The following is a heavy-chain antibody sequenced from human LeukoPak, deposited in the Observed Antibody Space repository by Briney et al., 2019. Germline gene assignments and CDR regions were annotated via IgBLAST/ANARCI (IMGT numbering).Heavy chain of an antibody. D-gene: IGHD3-10*01. J-gene: IGHJ6*03. CDR1: GGSFSGYY. V-gene: IGHV4-34*01. Sequence: SETLSLTCAVYGGSFSGYYWSWIRQPPGKGLEWIGEINHSGSTNYNPSLKRRVTISVDTSKNQFSLKLSSVTAADTAVYYCARGVLWFGSYYYYMDVWGKGTTVTVS. CDR3: ARGVLWFGSYYYYMDV. CDR2: INHSGST.